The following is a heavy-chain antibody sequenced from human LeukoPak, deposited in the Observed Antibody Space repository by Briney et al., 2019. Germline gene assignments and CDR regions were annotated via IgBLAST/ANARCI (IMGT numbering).Heavy chain of an antibody. CDR1: GGSISSYY. Sequence: PSEILSLTCTVSGGSISSYYWSWIRQPPGKGLEWIGYIYYSGSTNYNPSLKSRVTISVDTSKNQFSLKLSSVTAADTAVYYCARLQYYYGSGSLDYWGQGTLVTVSS. D-gene: IGHD3-10*01. CDR2: IYYSGST. V-gene: IGHV4-59*01. J-gene: IGHJ4*02. CDR3: ARLQYYYGSGSLDY.